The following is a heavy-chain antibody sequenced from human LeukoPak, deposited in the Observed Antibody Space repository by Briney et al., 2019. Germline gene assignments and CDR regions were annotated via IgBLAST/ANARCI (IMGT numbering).Heavy chain of an antibody. V-gene: IGHV3-21*04. CDR3: AKGMGATKSWRFDY. D-gene: IGHD1-26*01. Sequence: GGSLRLSCAASGFTFSSYSMNWVRQAPGKGLEWVSSISSSSSYVYYADSVKGRFTISRDNAKNSLYLQMNSLRAEDTAIYYCAKGMGATKSWRFDYWGQGTLVTVSS. CDR1: GFTFSSYS. CDR2: ISSSSSYV. J-gene: IGHJ4*02.